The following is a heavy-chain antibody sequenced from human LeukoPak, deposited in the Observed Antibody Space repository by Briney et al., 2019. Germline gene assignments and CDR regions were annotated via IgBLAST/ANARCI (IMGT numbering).Heavy chain of an antibody. CDR1: GGTFSSYA. J-gene: IGHJ4*02. Sequence: ASVKVSCKASGGTFSSYAIHWVRQAPGQRLEWMGWISAGNGNTKYSQNFQGRVTFISNTSATTAFMELSSLRSEDAAVYYCARDSGSGSDDYWGQGTLVTVSS. V-gene: IGHV1-3*01. D-gene: IGHD1-26*01. CDR2: ISAGNGNT. CDR3: ARDSGSGSDDY.